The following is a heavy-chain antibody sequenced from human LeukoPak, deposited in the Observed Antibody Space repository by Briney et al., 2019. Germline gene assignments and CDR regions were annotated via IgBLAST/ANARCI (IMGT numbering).Heavy chain of an antibody. Sequence: GGSLRLSCAASGFTFSTYAMNWVRQAPGKGLEWVSVISVRGDGTFYADSVKGRFSISRDTSKSTLSLQMNSLRAEDTAVYYCVKARGFAVVTAIDSWGQGTLVTVSS. CDR1: GFTFSTYA. CDR2: ISVRGDGT. D-gene: IGHD2-21*02. CDR3: VKARGFAVVTAIDS. J-gene: IGHJ4*02. V-gene: IGHV3-23*01.